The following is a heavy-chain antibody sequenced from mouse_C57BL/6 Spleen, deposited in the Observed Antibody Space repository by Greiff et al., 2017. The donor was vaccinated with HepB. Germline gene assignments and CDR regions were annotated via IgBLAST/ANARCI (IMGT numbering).Heavy chain of an antibody. CDR1: GFTFSDFY. D-gene: IGHD2-3*01. CDR2: SRNKANDYTT. J-gene: IGHJ4*01. V-gene: IGHV7-1*01. Sequence: EVKLVESGGGLVQSGRSLRLSCATSGFTFSDFYMEWVRQAPGKGLEWIAASRNKANDYTTEYSASMKGRFIVSRDTSQSILYLQMNALRAEDTAIYYCARRWLGAMDYWGQGTSVTVSS. CDR3: ARRWLGAMDY.